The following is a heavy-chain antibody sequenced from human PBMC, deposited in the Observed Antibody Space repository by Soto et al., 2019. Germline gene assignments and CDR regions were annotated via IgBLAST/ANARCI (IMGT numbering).Heavy chain of an antibody. CDR3: ARLGLDLDFDH. Sequence: QVRLVQSGPEVKRPGSSVKICSKSSGDSFSRFAVSWVRQAPGQGLEWMGGIIPLTGTANYIQKFRGRVTISADDSSSTVYMEVSSLRSDDTAVYYCARLGLDLDFDHWGHGTLVTVSP. CDR1: GDSFSRFA. CDR2: IIPLTGTA. J-gene: IGHJ4*01. V-gene: IGHV1-69*01. D-gene: IGHD1-1*01.